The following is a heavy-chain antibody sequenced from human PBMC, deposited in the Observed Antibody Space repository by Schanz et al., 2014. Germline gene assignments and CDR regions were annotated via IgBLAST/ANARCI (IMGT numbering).Heavy chain of an antibody. D-gene: IGHD3-9*01. Sequence: EVHLLESGGGLVQPGGSLRLSCAASGFTFSNHALSWVRQAPGKGLEWVSGIGGSGDSTHYADSVKGRFIISRDNSKNTLYLQVNSLRAEDTAVYYCAKHVRSLTGNDYWGQGTLXNVSS. CDR2: IGGSGDST. CDR3: AKHVRSLTGNDY. CDR1: GFTFSNHA. J-gene: IGHJ4*02. V-gene: IGHV3-23*01.